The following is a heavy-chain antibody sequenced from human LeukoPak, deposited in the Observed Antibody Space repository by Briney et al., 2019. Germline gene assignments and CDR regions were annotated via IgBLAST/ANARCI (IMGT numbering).Heavy chain of an antibody. J-gene: IGHJ5*02. CDR1: GFTFSSYW. V-gene: IGHV3-74*01. D-gene: IGHD6-13*01. Sequence: GGSLRLSCAASGFTFSSYWMHWVRQAPGKGLVWVSRINSGGSSTSYADSVKGRFTISRDNAKNSLYLQMNSLRAEDTAVYYCARDPILQQLVTPPWFDPWGQGTLVTVSS. CDR2: INSGGSST. CDR3: ARDPILQQLVTPPWFDP.